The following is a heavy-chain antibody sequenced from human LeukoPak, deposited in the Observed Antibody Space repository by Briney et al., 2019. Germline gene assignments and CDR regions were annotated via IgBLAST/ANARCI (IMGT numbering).Heavy chain of an antibody. CDR3: ARDTSNLYGDYYFDY. CDR2: IIPIFGIA. CDR1: GGTFSSYA. V-gene: IGHV1-69*04. J-gene: IGHJ4*02. D-gene: IGHD4-17*01. Sequence: SVKVSCKASGGTFSSYAISWVRQAPGQGLEWMGRIIPIFGIANYAQKFQGRVTITADKFTSTAHMELSSLRSEDTAVYYCARDTSNLYGDYYFDYWGQGTLVTVSS.